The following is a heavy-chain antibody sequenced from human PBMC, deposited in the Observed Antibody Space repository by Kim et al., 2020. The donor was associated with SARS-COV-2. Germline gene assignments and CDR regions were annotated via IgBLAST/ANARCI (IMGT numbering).Heavy chain of an antibody. CDR2: IWFDGSDE. CDR3: ARGPHYDSWSGYSDYYYGMDV. J-gene: IGHJ6*02. Sequence: GGSLRLSCSASGFTFNTYCMHWVRQAPGKGLEWVAVIWFDGSDEYYADSVKGRFTISRDNSKDTLYLQMRSLRAEDTAVYYCARGPHYDSWSGYSDYYYGMDVWGQGTTVTVSS. CDR1: GFTFNTYC. V-gene: IGHV3-33*01. D-gene: IGHD3-3*01.